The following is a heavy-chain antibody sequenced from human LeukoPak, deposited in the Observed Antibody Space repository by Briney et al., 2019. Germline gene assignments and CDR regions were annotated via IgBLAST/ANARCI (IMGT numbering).Heavy chain of an antibody. Sequence: GESLKISCKASGYSFTSHWIGWVRQLPGKGLGWMGVIYPGDSDTRYSPSFQGQVTISADKSINTAYLQWSSLKASDTAIYYCARQRSGYGDYVDYWGLGTLVTVSS. V-gene: IGHV5-51*01. CDR2: IYPGDSDT. D-gene: IGHD4-17*01. J-gene: IGHJ4*02. CDR1: GYSFTSHW. CDR3: ARQRSGYGDYVDY.